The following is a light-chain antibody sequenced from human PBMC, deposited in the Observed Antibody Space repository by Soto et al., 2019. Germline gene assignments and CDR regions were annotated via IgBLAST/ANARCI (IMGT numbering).Light chain of an antibody. V-gene: IGKV3-20*01. CDR1: QSISSSY. J-gene: IGKJ2*01. CDR3: QQYGNSMYT. CDR2: GAS. Sequence: EIVLTQSPGTLSLSPGERATLSCRASQSISSSYLAWYQQKPGRAPRLLIYGASSRATGTPDRFSGSGSGTDFTLTISTLEPEDFAIYSCQQYGNSMYTFGQGTKLEI.